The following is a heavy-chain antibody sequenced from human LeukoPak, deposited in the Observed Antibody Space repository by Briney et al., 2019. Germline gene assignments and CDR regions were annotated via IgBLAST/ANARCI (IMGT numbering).Heavy chain of an antibody. J-gene: IGHJ4*02. CDR1: GFTFSSYW. CDR2: IKQDGSAK. CDR3: ARCPYDSTGYYSLPSHLDY. Sequence: GGSLRLSCAASGFTFSSYWMTWVRQAPGKGLEWVANIKQDGSAKYYVDSLRGRFSISRDNVKNSLFLQMNSLSDDDTAVYYCARCPYDSTGYYSLPSHLDYWGQGTLVTVSS. V-gene: IGHV3-7*01. D-gene: IGHD3-22*01.